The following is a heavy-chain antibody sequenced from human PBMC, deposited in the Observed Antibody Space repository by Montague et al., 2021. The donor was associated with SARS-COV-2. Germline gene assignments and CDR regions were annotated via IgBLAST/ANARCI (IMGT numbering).Heavy chain of an antibody. V-gene: IGHV4-39*01. D-gene: IGHD4-17*01. Sequence: SETLSLTCTVSGGSVSRISSHWGWIRQPPGKGLEYIGSFYYAGGTQYNPSLKSRVTISVDTSNDQFFLKMNSETAADTAVYFCARLYGSSFDYWGQGTLVTVSS. CDR3: ARLYGSSFDY. CDR1: GGSVSRISSH. CDR2: FYYAGGT. J-gene: IGHJ4*02.